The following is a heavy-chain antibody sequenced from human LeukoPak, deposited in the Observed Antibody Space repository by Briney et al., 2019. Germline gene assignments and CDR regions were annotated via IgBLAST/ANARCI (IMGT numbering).Heavy chain of an antibody. CDR1: GFTFSDYY. CDR3: ARDRQSRYGMDV. J-gene: IGHJ6*02. D-gene: IGHD2/OR15-2a*01. Sequence: PGGSLRLSCAASGFTFSDYYMTWIRQAPGKGLEWVSSISTSGGNMYYADSVKGRFTISRDNNKNSLYLQMNSLRAEDTAVYYCARDRQSRYGMDVWGQGTTVTVSS. CDR2: ISTSGGNM. V-gene: IGHV3-11*01.